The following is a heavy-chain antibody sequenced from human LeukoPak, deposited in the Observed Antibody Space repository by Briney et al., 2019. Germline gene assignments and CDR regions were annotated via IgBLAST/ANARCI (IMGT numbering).Heavy chain of an antibody. D-gene: IGHD3-22*01. CDR1: GGSISSYY. J-gene: IGHJ3*02. Sequence: SETLSLTCTVSGGSISSYYWSWIRQPPGKGLEWIGYIYYSGSTNYNPSLKSRVTISVDTSKNQFSLKLSSGTAADTAVYYCARDSYYDSSGHDAFDIWGQGTMVTVSS. V-gene: IGHV4-59*01. CDR3: ARDSYYDSSGHDAFDI. CDR2: IYYSGST.